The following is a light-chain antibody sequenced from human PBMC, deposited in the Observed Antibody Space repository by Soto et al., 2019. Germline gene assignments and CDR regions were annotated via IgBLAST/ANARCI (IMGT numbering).Light chain of an antibody. CDR3: QPGNTPLT. CDR1: QNIGSR. V-gene: IGKV1-5*01. J-gene: IGKJ4*01. Sequence: DIQMTQSPSTLSASVGDRVAITCRASQNIGSRLAWYQQKPDEAPKLLIYDASSLESGVPLRFGGSGSGTDFTLIVSSLQPDDFATYDGQPGNTPLTFGGGTKVEIK. CDR2: DAS.